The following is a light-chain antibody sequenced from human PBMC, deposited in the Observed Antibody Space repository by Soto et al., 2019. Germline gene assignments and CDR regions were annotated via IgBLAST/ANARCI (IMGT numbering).Light chain of an antibody. CDR1: QPVSSGY. J-gene: IGKJ1*01. CDR2: GAS. CDR3: QQYSNSWT. V-gene: IGKV3-20*01. Sequence: IVLTQSPGTLSLSPGETATLSCRASQPVSSGYLAWYQQKPGQSPTLLIYGASYRAAGTPDRFSGSGFGTDFTLTISRLEPEDFAVYYCQQYSNSWTFGQGT.